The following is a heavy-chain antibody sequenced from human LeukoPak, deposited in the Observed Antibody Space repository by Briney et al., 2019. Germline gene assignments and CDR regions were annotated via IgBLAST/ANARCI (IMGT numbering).Heavy chain of an antibody. J-gene: IGHJ4*02. CDR1: GGSISTYY. CDR2: IYYSGST. D-gene: IGHD3-10*01. V-gene: IGHV4-59*01. Sequence: SETLSLTCTVSGGSISTYYWSWIRQPPGKGLEWIGYIYYSGSTDYNPSLKSRVTISVDTSKNQFSLELSSVTAAGTAVYHCARGGAYGSGSIYDYWGQGTLVTVSS. CDR3: ARGGAYGSGSIYDY.